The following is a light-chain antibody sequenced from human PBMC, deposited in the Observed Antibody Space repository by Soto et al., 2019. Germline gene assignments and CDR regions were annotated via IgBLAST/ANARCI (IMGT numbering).Light chain of an antibody. CDR3: QQYGGSPRT. CDR1: QSVSSAY. Sequence: EIVLTQSPGTLSLSPGERATLSCRASQSVSSAYFAWYQQKPGQPLRLLIYAAASRATGIPDRFSGSGSGTDFTLTISRLEPGDFAGYYCQQYGGSPRTFGRGTKVEIK. V-gene: IGKV3-20*01. CDR2: AAA. J-gene: IGKJ2*01.